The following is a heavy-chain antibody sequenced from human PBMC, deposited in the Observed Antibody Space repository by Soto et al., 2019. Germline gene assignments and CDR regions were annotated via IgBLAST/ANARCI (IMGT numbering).Heavy chain of an antibody. D-gene: IGHD2-15*01. CDR1: GYTFTSYA. J-gene: IGHJ5*02. V-gene: IGHV1-3*01. CDR2: INAGNGNT. Sequence: ASVKVSCKASGYTFTSYAMHWVRQAPGQRLEWMGWINAGNGNTKYSQKFQGRVTITRDTSASTAYLQWSSLKASDTAMYYCARHLGSCSGGSCYYRSWWFDPWGQGTLVTVSS. CDR3: ARHLGSCSGGSCYYRSWWFDP.